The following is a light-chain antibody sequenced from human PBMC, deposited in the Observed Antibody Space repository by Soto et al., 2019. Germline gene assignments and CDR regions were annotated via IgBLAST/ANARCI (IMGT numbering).Light chain of an antibody. CDR1: QDVTNS. CDR2: RAS. Sequence: EILMTQSPATLSLSPGEGVTLSCRAAQDVTNSVAWYQQKSGQAPRLLIYRASTRATGVPARFSGSGSGTEFTLTISSLQSEDVSVYFCQHYNFWPHTFGQGTKLEIK. V-gene: IGKV3-15*01. J-gene: IGKJ2*01. CDR3: QHYNFWPHT.